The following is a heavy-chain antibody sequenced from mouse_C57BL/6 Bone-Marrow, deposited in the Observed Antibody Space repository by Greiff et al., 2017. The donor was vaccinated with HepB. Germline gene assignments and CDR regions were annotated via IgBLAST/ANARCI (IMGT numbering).Heavy chain of an antibody. CDR2: INYDGSST. Sequence: DVKLVESEGGLVQPGSSMKLSCTASGFTFSDYYMAWVRQVPEKGLEWVANINYDGSSTYYLDSLKSRFIISRDNAKNILYLQMSSLKSEDTATYYCARDQIYYYGSSYDWYFDVWGTGTTVTVSS. J-gene: IGHJ1*03. CDR1: GFTFSDYY. CDR3: ARDQIYYYGSSYDWYFDV. D-gene: IGHD1-1*01. V-gene: IGHV5-16*01.